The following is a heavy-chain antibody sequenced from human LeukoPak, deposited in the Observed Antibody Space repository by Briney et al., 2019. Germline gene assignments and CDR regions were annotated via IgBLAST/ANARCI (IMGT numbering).Heavy chain of an antibody. CDR2: IYYSGST. V-gene: IGHV4-30-4*08. Sequence: PSQTLSLTCTVSGGSISSGDYYWSWIRQPPGKGLEWIGYIYYSGSTYYNPSLKSRVTISVDTSKNQFSLKLSSVTAADTAVYYCARVYGDYEGFDYWGQGTLVTVSS. CDR3: ARVYGDYEGFDY. CDR1: GGSISSGDYY. J-gene: IGHJ4*02. D-gene: IGHD4-17*01.